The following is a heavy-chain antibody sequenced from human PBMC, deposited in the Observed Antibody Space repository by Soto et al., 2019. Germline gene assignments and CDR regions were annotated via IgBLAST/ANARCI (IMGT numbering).Heavy chain of an antibody. J-gene: IGHJ4*02. Sequence: ASVKVSCKASGYTFTGYYMHWVRQAPGQGLEWMGWTNPNSGGTNYAQKFQGWVTMTRDTSISTAYMELSRLRSDDTAVYYCARDIMGGFHYDSSGYYYFPPGFDSWGQGTLVTVSS. CDR3: ARDIMGGFHYDSSGYYYFPPGFDS. CDR2: TNPNSGGT. CDR1: GYTFTGYY. V-gene: IGHV1-2*04. D-gene: IGHD3-22*01.